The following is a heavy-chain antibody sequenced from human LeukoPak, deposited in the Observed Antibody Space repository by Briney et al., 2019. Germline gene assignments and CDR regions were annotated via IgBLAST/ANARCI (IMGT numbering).Heavy chain of an antibody. J-gene: IGHJ4*02. V-gene: IGHV1-2*02. CDR1: GYTFTGYY. CDR2: INPNSGGT. Sequence: GASVKVSCKASGYTFTGYYMHWVRQAPGQGLEWMGWINPNSGGTNYAQKFQGRVTMTRDTFISTAYMELSRLRSDDTAVYYCARERTLTSCYDYWGQGTLVTVSS. CDR3: ARERTLTSCYDY. D-gene: IGHD2-15*01.